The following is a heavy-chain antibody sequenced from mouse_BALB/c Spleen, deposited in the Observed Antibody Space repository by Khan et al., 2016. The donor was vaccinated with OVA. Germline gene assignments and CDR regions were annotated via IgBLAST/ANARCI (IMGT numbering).Heavy chain of an antibody. CDR1: GFSLSRYN. Sequence: VELVESGPGLVAPSQSLSITCTVSGFSLSRYNIHWVRQPPGKGLEWLGMIWGGGGTDYTSTLKSRLSISKDNSKSQVFLKMNSLQTDDTAIYYCARAYYRYDDYYAMDYWGQGTSVTVSS. CDR3: ARAYYRYDDYYAMDY. CDR2: IWGGGGT. V-gene: IGHV2-6-4*01. D-gene: IGHD2-14*01. J-gene: IGHJ4*01.